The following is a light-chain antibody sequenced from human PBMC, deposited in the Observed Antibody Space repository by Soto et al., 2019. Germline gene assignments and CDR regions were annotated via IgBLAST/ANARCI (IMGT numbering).Light chain of an antibody. Sequence: DIQMTQSPSTLSASVGDRVTITCWASQSIGGWLAWYQQRPGKAPRLLIYDASSVESGVPSRFSGSRSGTKFTLAISSLQPEDFATYYCQHYHSYPYTFGQGTKLEIK. CDR1: QSIGGW. V-gene: IGKV1-5*01. CDR3: QHYHSYPYT. J-gene: IGKJ2*01. CDR2: DAS.